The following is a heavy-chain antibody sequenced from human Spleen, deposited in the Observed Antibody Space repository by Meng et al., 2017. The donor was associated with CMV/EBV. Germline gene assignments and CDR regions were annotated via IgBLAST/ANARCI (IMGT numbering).Heavy chain of an antibody. Sequence: GESLKISCAASGFTFSSYAMSWVRQAPGKGLEWVSAISGSGGSTYYADSVKGRFTISRDNAKNSLYLQMNSLRAEDTAVYYCASGDFWSGYYSGTWGQGTLVTVSS. CDR3: ASGDFWSGYYSGT. CDR1: GFTFSSYA. CDR2: ISGSGGST. J-gene: IGHJ4*02. D-gene: IGHD3-3*01. V-gene: IGHV3-23*01.